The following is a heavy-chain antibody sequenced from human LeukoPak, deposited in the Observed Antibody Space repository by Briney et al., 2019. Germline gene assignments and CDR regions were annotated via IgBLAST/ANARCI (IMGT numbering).Heavy chain of an antibody. Sequence: SETLSLTCTVSGYSISSGYYWGWIRQPPGKGLEWIGSIYHSGSTYYNPSLKSRVTISVDTSKNQFSLKLSSVTAADTAVYYCARDGGRYIVVVPAAMAHNWFDPWGQGTLVPSPQ. V-gene: IGHV4-38-2*02. CDR2: IYHSGST. J-gene: IGHJ5*02. CDR1: GYSISSGYY. D-gene: IGHD2-2*01. CDR3: ARDGGRYIVVVPAAMAHNWFDP.